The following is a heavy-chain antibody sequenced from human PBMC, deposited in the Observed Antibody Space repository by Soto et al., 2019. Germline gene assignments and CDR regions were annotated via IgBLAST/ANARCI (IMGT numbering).Heavy chain of an antibody. CDR3: ARQWHSSSWYYFDY. V-gene: IGHV3-53*04. Sequence: VQLVESGGGLVQPGGSLRLSCAASGFTVSSNYMSWVRQAPGKGLEWVSVIYSGGSTYYADSVKGRFTISRHNSKNTLYLQMNSLRAEDTAVYYCARQWHSSSWYYFDYWGQGTLVTVSS. J-gene: IGHJ4*02. CDR2: IYSGGST. CDR1: GFTVSSNY. D-gene: IGHD6-13*01.